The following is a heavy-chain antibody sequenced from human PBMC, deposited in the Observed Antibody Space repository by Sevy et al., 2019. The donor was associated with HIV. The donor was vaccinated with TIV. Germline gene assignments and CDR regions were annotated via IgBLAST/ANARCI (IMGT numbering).Heavy chain of an antibody. V-gene: IGHV1-58*01. CDR3: AERGYSGYGYFDY. Sequence: ASVKVSCKASGFTCTSSAVQWVRPARRQRLEWIGWIVVGSGNTNYAQKFQERVTITRDMSTSTAYMELSSLRSEDTAVYYCAERGYSGYGYFDYWGQGTLVTVSS. D-gene: IGHD5-12*01. J-gene: IGHJ4*02. CDR2: IVVGSGNT. CDR1: GFTCTSSA.